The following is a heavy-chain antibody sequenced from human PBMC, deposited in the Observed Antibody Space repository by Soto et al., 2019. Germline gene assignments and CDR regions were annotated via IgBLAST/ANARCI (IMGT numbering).Heavy chain of an antibody. CDR1: GFTFSTYS. Sequence: EVKLVESGGDVVQPGGSLRLSCAASGFTFSTYSMNWVRQAPGKGLEWVSYISSRSYTIYYVDSVKGRFTISRDNAKNSLYLQMNSLRDEDTAVYYCARGGSSSDNGMDVWGQGTTVTVSS. D-gene: IGHD6-6*01. V-gene: IGHV3-48*02. CDR2: ISSRSYTI. CDR3: ARGGSSSDNGMDV. J-gene: IGHJ6*02.